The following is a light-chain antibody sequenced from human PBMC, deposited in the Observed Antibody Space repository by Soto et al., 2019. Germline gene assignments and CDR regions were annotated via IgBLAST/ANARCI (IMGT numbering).Light chain of an antibody. CDR2: DTS. Sequence: DIQMTQSPSSLSASIGDRVTISCRASESVLRYLNWYQHKPGTAPRPVISDTSKLESGVPSRFSGSGSGTHFTLTITSLQPEDFATYYCQQSYNTRAFGQGTKVDIK. V-gene: IGKV1-39*01. J-gene: IGKJ1*01. CDR1: ESVLRY. CDR3: QQSYNTRA.